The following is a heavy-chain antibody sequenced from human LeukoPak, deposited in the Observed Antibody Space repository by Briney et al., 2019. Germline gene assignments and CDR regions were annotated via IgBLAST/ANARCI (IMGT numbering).Heavy chain of an antibody. D-gene: IGHD3-3*01. Sequence: GRSLRLSCAASGFTFSSYAMHWVRQAPGKGLEWVAVISYDGSNKYYADSVKGRFTISRDNSKNTLYLQMNSLRAEDTAVYYCAKSREWLSFGLNVDYWGQGTLVTVSS. CDR2: ISYDGSNK. CDR1: GFTFSSYA. CDR3: AKSREWLSFGLNVDY. V-gene: IGHV3-30*18. J-gene: IGHJ4*02.